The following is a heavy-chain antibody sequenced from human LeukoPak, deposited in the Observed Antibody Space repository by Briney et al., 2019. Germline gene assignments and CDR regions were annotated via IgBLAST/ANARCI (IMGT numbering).Heavy chain of an antibody. Sequence: GSLRLSCAASGFTFSSYGMSWVRQAPGKGLEWVSAISGSGGSTYYADSVKGRFTVSRDNSKNTLYLQMNSLRAEDTAVYYCAKWAGGDSWWCHGCYFDYWGQGTLVTVSS. CDR3: AKWAGGDSWWCHGCYFDY. J-gene: IGHJ4*02. V-gene: IGHV3-23*01. CDR1: GFTFSSYG. D-gene: IGHD2-21*01. CDR2: ISGSGGST.